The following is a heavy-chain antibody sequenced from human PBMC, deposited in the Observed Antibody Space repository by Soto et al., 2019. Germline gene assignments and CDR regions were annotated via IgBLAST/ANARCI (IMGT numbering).Heavy chain of an antibody. V-gene: IGHV3-9*01. CDR2: ISWNSGTK. CDR3: VKDVIGYCCAGNCFPDSYFDY. D-gene: IGHD2-15*01. Sequence: EVQLVESGGGWVQPGRSLRLSCAASGFTFDDYAMHWVRQAPGKGLEWVSGISWNSGTKGYADSVEGRFTISRDNAKNSLYLQMSGLRAEDTAFYYCVKDVIGYCCAGNCFPDSYFDYWGQGALVTVSS. J-gene: IGHJ4*02. CDR1: GFTFDDYA.